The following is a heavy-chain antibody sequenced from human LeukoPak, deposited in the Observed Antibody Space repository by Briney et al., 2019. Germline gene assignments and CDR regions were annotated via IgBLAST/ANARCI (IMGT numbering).Heavy chain of an antibody. Sequence: SETLSLTCTVSGGSVSSGSYYWSWIRQPPGTGLEWIGYIYYSGSTYYNPSLKSRVTISVDTSKNQFSLKLSSVTAADTAVYYCARRYYDSSGYFDYWGQGTLVTVSS. CDR2: IYYSGST. CDR3: ARRYYDSSGYFDY. J-gene: IGHJ4*02. V-gene: IGHV4-61*01. D-gene: IGHD3-22*01. CDR1: GGSVSSGSYY.